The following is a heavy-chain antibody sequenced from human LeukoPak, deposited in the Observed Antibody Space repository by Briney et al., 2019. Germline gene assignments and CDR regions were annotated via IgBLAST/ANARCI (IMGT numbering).Heavy chain of an antibody. CDR2: IYSSGST. CDR1: GGSISSVSLY. CDR3: AKSGGPDYYDSSAFDI. J-gene: IGHJ3*02. D-gene: IGHD3-22*01. Sequence: PSETQSLTCTVSGGSISSVSLYWNWIRQPAGKGLEWIGRIYSSGSTHYNPSLKSRVTISLDTSKNQFSLKLSSVTAADTAMFYCAKSGGPDYYDSSAFDIWGQGTMVTVSS. V-gene: IGHV4-61*02.